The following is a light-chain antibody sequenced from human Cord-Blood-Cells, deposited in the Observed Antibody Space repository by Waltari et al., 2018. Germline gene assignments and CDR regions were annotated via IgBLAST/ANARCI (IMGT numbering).Light chain of an antibody. V-gene: IGLV1-44*01. CDR2: SNN. Sequence: QSVLTQPPSASGTPGQRVTISCSGSSSNIGSNTVNWYQQLPGTAPKLLIYSNNQRPSGVPGRFSGSKSGTAASLAISGLQTEDGADYYCAACDDSLNGVVVGGGTKLTVL. CDR3: AACDDSLNGVV. J-gene: IGLJ2*01. CDR1: SSNIGSNT.